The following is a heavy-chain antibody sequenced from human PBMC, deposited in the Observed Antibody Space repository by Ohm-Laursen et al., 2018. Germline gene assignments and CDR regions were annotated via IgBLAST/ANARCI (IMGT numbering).Heavy chain of an antibody. J-gene: IGHJ4*02. CDR3: AKDISPVQPDYFDY. CDR2: ISGSGGST. V-gene: IGHV3-23*01. Sequence: SLRLSCSASGFTFSSYGMHWVRQAPGKGLEWVSAISGSGGSTYYADSVKGRFTISRDNSKNTLYLQMNSLRAEDTAVYYCAKDISPVQPDYFDYWGQGTLVTVSS. CDR1: GFTFSSYG. D-gene: IGHD1-1*01.